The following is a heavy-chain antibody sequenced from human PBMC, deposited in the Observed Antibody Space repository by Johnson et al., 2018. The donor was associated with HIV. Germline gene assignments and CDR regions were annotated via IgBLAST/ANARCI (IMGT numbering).Heavy chain of an antibody. CDR3: ARGYILTGYSGAFDM. CDR2: ISFDESNY. Sequence: QMQLVESGGGVVQPGRSLRLSCTASGFTFSNYAMHWVRQAPGKGLEWVAVISFDESNYYYADSVKGRFTISRDNSKNTLFLQMNTLRAEDTAVYYCARGYILTGYSGAFDMWGQGTMVTVSS. D-gene: IGHD3-9*01. CDR1: GFTFSNYA. J-gene: IGHJ3*02. V-gene: IGHV3-30-3*01.